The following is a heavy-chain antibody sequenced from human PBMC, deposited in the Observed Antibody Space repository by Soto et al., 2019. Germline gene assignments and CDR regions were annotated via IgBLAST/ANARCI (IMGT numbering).Heavy chain of an antibody. J-gene: IGHJ6*02. Sequence: QVQLVESGGGVVQPGRSLRLSCAASGFTFSSYAMHWVRQAPGKGLEWVAVISYDGSNKYYADSVKGRFTISRDNSKNTLYLQMNSLRAEDTAVYYYARDYDFWSGFNYYYGMDVWGQGTTVTVSS. D-gene: IGHD3-3*01. CDR3: ARDYDFWSGFNYYYGMDV. CDR1: GFTFSSYA. CDR2: ISYDGSNK. V-gene: IGHV3-30-3*01.